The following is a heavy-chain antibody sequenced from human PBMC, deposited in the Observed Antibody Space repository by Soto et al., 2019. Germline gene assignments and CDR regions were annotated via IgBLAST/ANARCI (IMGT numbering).Heavy chain of an antibody. CDR1: GFSFSDYS. V-gene: IGHV3-23*03. D-gene: IGHD2-15*01. CDR3: TKDRVPDGIYSFDY. CDR2: IDLSGTTT. J-gene: IGHJ4*02. Sequence: QPGGSLRLACAACGFSFSDYSINWVRKDPGKGLEWVSFIDLSGTTTYYRDSVKGRFTIFKDKSLNTVYLQMNRLTIEDAAVYYCTKDRVPDGIYSFDYWGQGALVTVSS.